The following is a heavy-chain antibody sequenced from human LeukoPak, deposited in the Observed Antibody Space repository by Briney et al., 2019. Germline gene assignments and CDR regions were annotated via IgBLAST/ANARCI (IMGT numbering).Heavy chain of an antibody. Sequence: SETLSLTCSVSSVSINGYYWSWIRQSAGKGLEWLGRFYFSGSSDYNPSLKSRVSMSIDTSQNHFYLRLTSVTAAVTGVYFCAREVNEKHDAFDMWGQGTMVAVSS. J-gene: IGHJ3*02. V-gene: IGHV4-4*07. CDR1: SVSINGYY. CDR3: AREVNEKHDAFDM. CDR2: FYFSGSS. D-gene: IGHD2-8*01.